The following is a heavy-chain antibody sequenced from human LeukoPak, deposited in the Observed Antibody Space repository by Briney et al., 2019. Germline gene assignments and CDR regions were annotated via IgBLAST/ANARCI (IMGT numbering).Heavy chain of an antibody. D-gene: IGHD5-18*01. J-gene: IGHJ4*02. CDR2: ISYDGSNK. CDR1: GFTFSSHA. Sequence: GRSLRLSCAASGFTFSSHAMHWVRQAPGKGLEWVAVISYDGSNKYYADSVKGRFTISRDNSKNTLYLQMNSLRAEDTAVYYCARETRVRGYSYGYSYYFDYWGQGTLVTVSS. CDR3: ARETRVRGYSYGYSYYFDY. V-gene: IGHV3-30-3*01.